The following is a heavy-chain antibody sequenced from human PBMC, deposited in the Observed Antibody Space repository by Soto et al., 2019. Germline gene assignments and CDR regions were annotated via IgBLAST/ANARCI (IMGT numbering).Heavy chain of an antibody. D-gene: IGHD3-10*01. CDR2: IYYSGST. CDR1: GGSISSYY. V-gene: IGHV4-59*08. CDR3: ARGSTDSYPGSRIFDF. J-gene: IGHJ4*02. Sequence: SETLSLTCTVSGGSISSYYWSWIRQPPGKGLEWIGYIYYSGSTNYNPSLKSRVTISVDTSKNQFSLYLQMTSLTAEDSAMYFCARGSTDSYPGSRIFDFWGRGTLVTVSS.